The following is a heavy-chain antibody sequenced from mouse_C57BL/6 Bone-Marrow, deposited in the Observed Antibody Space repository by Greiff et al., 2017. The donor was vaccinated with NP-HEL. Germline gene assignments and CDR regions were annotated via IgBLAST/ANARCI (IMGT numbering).Heavy chain of an antibody. D-gene: IGHD1-1*01. V-gene: IGHV1-66*01. CDR1: GYSFTSYY. CDR2: IYPGSGNT. CDR3: ARTRGSNYAMDY. Sequence: QVQLKESGPELVKPGASVKISCKASGYSFTSYYIHWVKQRPGQGLEWIGWIYPGSGNTKYNEKFKGKATLTADTSSSTAYMQLSSLTSEDSAVYYCARTRGSNYAMDYWGQGTSVTVSS. J-gene: IGHJ4*01.